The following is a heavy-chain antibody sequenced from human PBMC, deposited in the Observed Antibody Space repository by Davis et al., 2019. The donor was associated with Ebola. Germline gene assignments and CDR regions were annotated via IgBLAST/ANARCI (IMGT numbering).Heavy chain of an antibody. CDR3: ARDMGASGEVI. J-gene: IGHJ3*02. CDR1: GFTFSSYW. D-gene: IGHD2-15*01. Sequence: GESLKISCVASGFTFSSYWMSWVRQAPGKGLEWVANIKQDGSEKYYVDSVKGRFTISRDNAKNSLYLQMNSLRAEDTAVYYCARDMGASGEVIWGQGTMVTVSS. V-gene: IGHV3-7*01. CDR2: IKQDGSEK.